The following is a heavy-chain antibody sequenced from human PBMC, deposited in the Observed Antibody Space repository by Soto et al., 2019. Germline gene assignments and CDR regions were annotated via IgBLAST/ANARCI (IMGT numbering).Heavy chain of an antibody. CDR1: GGSISSGDYY. CDR3: ARDQRYCSSTSCWDWFDP. V-gene: IGHV4-30-4*01. Sequence: TLSLTCTVSGGSISSGDYYWSWIRQPPGKGLEWIGYIYYSGSTYYNPSLKSRVTISVDTSKNQFSLKLSSVTAADTAVYYCARDQRYCSSTSCWDWFDPWGQGTLVTVSS. J-gene: IGHJ5*02. D-gene: IGHD2-2*01. CDR2: IYYSGST.